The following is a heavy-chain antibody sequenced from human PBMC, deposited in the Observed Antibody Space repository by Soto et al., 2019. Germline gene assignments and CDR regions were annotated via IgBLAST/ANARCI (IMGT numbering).Heavy chain of an antibody. CDR3: TRGLRRSPDY. CDR2: ISDRGDT. J-gene: IGHJ4*02. CDR1: GGSFSGYF. V-gene: IGHV4-34*01. Sequence: QVQLQQWGAGLLKPSETLSLTCAVYGGSFSGYFWSWFRQPPGKGLEWIAEISDRGDTNYNPSLKSRLTVSFDTSKNQFSLHMHSVTAADTAFYYCTRGLRRSPDYWGQGTLVTVSS.